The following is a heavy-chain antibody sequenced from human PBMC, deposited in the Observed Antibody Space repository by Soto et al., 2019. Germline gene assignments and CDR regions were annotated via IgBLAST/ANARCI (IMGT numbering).Heavy chain of an antibody. CDR2: IYYSGST. CDR3: ARTFEYSSSYGVDY. D-gene: IGHD6-6*01. Sequence: SETLSLTCTVSGGSVSSGSYYWSWIRQPPGKGLEWIGYIYYSGSTNYNPSLKSRVTISVDTSKNQFSLKLSSVTAADTAVYYCARTFEYSSSYGVDYWGQGTLVTVSS. J-gene: IGHJ4*02. CDR1: GGSVSSGSYY. V-gene: IGHV4-61*01.